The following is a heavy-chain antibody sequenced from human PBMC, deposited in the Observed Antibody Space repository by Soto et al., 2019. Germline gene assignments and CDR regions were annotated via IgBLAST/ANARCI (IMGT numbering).Heavy chain of an antibody. CDR2: ISGTGRGT. J-gene: IGHJ1*01. CDR3: AKDVHYDIVTGIEYFDH. V-gene: IGHV3-23*01. D-gene: IGHD3-9*01. Sequence: EVQLLESGGGLVQPGGSLKLSCAVSGFTFSSYAMSWVRQAPGKGLEWVSGISGTGRGTNYAESVKGRFTISRDNPKNTLSLEMKSLRAEDTAVYYCAKDVHYDIVTGIEYFDHWGQGTLVTVSS. CDR1: GFTFSSYA.